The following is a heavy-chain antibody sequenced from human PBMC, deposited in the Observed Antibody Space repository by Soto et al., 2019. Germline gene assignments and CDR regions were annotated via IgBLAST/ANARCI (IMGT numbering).Heavy chain of an antibody. CDR2: IKSKTDGGTT. V-gene: IGHV3-15*01. D-gene: IGHD3-9*01. CDR1: GFTFSNAW. CDR3: TTDNDFDWLSDPFDY. Sequence: LRLSCAASGFTFSNAWMSWVRQAPGKGLEWVGRIKSKTDGGTTDYAAPVKGRFTISRDDSKNTLYLQMNSLKTEDTAVYYCTTDNDFDWLSDPFDYWGQGTLVTVSS. J-gene: IGHJ4*02.